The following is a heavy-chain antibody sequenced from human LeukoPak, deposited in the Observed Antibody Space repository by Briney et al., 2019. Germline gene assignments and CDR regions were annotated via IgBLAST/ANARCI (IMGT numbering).Heavy chain of an antibody. D-gene: IGHD2-2*01. CDR3: ARHSGGYTASWFDD. CDR2: IYYSGST. V-gene: IGHV4-59*01. Sequence: KPSQTLSLTFTVSNGSISGYSWSWIRQPPGRGLEWIGYIYYSGSTNFNPSLKSRVSISIDTSKNQFSLNVTSLTAADTAVYYCARHSGGYTASWFDDWGQGTLVTVSS. J-gene: IGHJ4*02. CDR1: NGSISGYS.